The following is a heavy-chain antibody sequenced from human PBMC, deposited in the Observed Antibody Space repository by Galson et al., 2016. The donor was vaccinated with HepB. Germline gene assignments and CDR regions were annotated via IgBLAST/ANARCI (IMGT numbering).Heavy chain of an antibody. CDR1: GGSVSSSFW. J-gene: IGHJ5*02. D-gene: IGHD3-3*01. V-gene: IGHV4-4*02. Sequence: SETLSLTCAVSGGSVSSSFWWTWVRQPPGKGLEWIGEIHHSGSTNYNPSLKSRVTILVDKSENQFSLRLTSVTAADTAVYYCARVGSRADFWSGSNWYDPWGQGTLVTVSS. CDR3: ARVGSRADFWSGSNWYDP. CDR2: IHHSGST.